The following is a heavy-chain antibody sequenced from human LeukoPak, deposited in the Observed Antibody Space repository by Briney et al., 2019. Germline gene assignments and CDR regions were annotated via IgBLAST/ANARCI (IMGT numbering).Heavy chain of an antibody. CDR3: ASLLTPYHGSGGGGVDV. Sequence: GGSLRLSCAASGFTFSSYWMHWVRQAPGKGLVWVSRINSDGSSTNYADSVKGRFTISRDNAKDTLFLQMTSLRVEDTAVYSCASLLTPYHGSGGGGVDVWGQGTTVTVSS. CDR2: INSDGSST. D-gene: IGHD3-10*01. V-gene: IGHV3-74*01. CDR1: GFTFSSYW. J-gene: IGHJ6*02.